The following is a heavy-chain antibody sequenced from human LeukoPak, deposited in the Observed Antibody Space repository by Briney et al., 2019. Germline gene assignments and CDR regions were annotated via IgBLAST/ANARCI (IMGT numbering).Heavy chain of an antibody. Sequence: SGGSLRLSCAASGFTFSSYEMNWVRQAPGKGLEWVSYISSSGSTIYYADSVKGRFTISRDNAKNSLYLQMNSLRAEDTAVYYCARSMGYGWSLGYWGQGTLVTVSS. CDR3: ARSMGYGWSLGY. CDR2: ISSSGSTI. J-gene: IGHJ4*02. D-gene: IGHD6-19*01. CDR1: GFTFSSYE. V-gene: IGHV3-48*03.